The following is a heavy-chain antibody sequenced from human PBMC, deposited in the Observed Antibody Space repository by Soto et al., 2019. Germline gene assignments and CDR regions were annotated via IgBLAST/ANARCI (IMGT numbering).Heavy chain of an antibody. V-gene: IGHV4-39*02. J-gene: IGHJ4*02. CDR2: IYYSGST. Sequence: SETLYLACAFSGRPIRDSCFFWRCILQPKGKGLEWIGSIYYSGSTYYNPSLKSRVTISVDTSKNQFSLKLSSVAAADTAVYYCARDMVEYYYDSSGYSTRPLFDYWGQGTLVTVS. CDR1: GRPIRDSCFF. CDR3: ARDMVEYYYDSSGYSTRPLFDY. D-gene: IGHD3-22*01.